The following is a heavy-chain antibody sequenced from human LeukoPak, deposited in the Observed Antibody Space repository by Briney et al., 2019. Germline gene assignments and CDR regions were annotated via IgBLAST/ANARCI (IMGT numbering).Heavy chain of an antibody. CDR1: GFTFSSYG. D-gene: IGHD5-18*01. J-gene: IGHJ4*02. V-gene: IGHV3-30*18. Sequence: GGSLRLSCAASGFTFSSYGMHWVRQAPGKGLEWVAVISYDGSNKYYAGSVKGRFTISRDNSKNTLYLQMNSLRAEDTAVYYCAKGAYSYGLDYWGQGTLVTVSS. CDR2: ISYDGSNK. CDR3: AKGAYSYGLDY.